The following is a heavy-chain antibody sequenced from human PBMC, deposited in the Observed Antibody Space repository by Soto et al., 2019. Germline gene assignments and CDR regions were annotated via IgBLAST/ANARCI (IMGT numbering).Heavy chain of an antibody. CDR3: ARVLIRGYSDWSPPDS. CDR2: ISDSGNTI. J-gene: IGHJ4*02. D-gene: IGHD6-13*01. Sequence: GGSLRLSCAAFGFTFRSFSMNWVRQAPGKGLEWVSYISDSGNTIYYADSVKGRFTVSRDNAKNSLYLQMNSLRDEDTAMYYCARVLIRGYSDWSPPDSWGQGTLVTVSS. V-gene: IGHV3-48*02. CDR1: GFTFRSFS.